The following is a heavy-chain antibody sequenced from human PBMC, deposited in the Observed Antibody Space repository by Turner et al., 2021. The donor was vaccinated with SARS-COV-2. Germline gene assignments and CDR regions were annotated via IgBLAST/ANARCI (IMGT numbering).Heavy chain of an antibody. CDR2: ISSSSSYI. CDR1: GFTFSRYT. V-gene: IGHV3-21*01. Sequence: EVQLVESGGGLVQPGGSLRLSCAASGFTFSRYTMYWVRQAPGKGLEWGSSISSSSSYIYYADSVKGRFTISRDNAKNSLYLQMNSLRAEDTAVYYCARGTYYYDSSVYSGTNWFDPWGQGTLVTVSS. CDR3: ARGTYYYDSSVYSGTNWFDP. J-gene: IGHJ5*02. D-gene: IGHD3-22*01.